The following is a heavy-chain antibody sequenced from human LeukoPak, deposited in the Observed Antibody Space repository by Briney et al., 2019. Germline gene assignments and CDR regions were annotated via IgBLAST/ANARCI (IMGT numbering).Heavy chain of an antibody. Sequence: SGGSLRLSCAASGFTFSSYVMHWVRQAPGKGLEWVAIISYDGSNEYYADSVKGRFTISRDNSKNTLYLQMNSLRAEDTAVYYCAKGAAAMDFDYWGQGTLVTVSS. CDR2: ISYDGSNE. CDR3: AKGAAAMDFDY. J-gene: IGHJ4*02. V-gene: IGHV3-30*04. D-gene: IGHD5-18*01. CDR1: GFTFSSYV.